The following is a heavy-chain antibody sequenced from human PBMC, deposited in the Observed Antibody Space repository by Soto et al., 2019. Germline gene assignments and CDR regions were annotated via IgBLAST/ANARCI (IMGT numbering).Heavy chain of an antibody. Sequence: VGSLRLSCAASGFTFSSYAMSWVRQAPGKGLEWVSAISGSGGSTYYADSVKGRFTISRDNSKNTLYLQMNSLRAEDTAVYYCAKVVRFLEWFPPVGMDVWGQGTTVTVSS. J-gene: IGHJ6*02. CDR1: GFTFSSYA. V-gene: IGHV3-23*01. CDR3: AKVVRFLEWFPPVGMDV. D-gene: IGHD3-3*01. CDR2: ISGSGGST.